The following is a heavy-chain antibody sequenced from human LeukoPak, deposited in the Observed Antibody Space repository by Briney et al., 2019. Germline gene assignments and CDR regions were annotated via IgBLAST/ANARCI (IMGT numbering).Heavy chain of an antibody. Sequence: GGSLRLSCAASGFTFNTAWMSWVRRAPGKGLEWVARVRGGGTTDYGATAKGRFSISRDDSTNTVTLQMNSLTIEDSAVFYCAADVPDNGAQIDYWGQGTRVTVSS. CDR1: GFTFNTAW. J-gene: IGHJ4*02. D-gene: IGHD4-17*01. CDR2: VRGGGTT. V-gene: IGHV3-15*01. CDR3: AADVPDNGAQIDY.